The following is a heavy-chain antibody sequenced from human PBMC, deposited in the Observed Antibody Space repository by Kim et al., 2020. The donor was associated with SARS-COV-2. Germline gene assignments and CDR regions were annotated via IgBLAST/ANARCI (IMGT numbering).Heavy chain of an antibody. V-gene: IGHV1-46*01. D-gene: IGHD6-13*01. J-gene: IGHJ6*02. CDR3: ARGSIAAAGKRNLGMDV. Sequence: FQDRVTMTRDTSTSTVYMGLSSLRSEDTAVYYCARGSIAAAGKRNLGMDVWGQGTTVTVSS.